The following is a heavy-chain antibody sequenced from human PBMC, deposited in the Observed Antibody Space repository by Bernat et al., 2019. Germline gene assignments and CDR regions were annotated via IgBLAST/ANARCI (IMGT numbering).Heavy chain of an antibody. CDR2: ISGSGGST. J-gene: IGHJ3*02. V-gene: IGHV3-23*04. D-gene: IGHD4-17*01. Sequence: VQLVESGGGLVKPGGSLRLSCAASGFTFSDYYMSWVRQAPGKGLEWVSAISGSGGSTYYADSVKGRFTISRDNSKNTLYLQMNSLRAEDTAVYYCAKDYRDYGDSQDAFDIWGQGTMVTVSS. CDR1: GFTFSDYY. CDR3: AKDYRDYGDSQDAFDI.